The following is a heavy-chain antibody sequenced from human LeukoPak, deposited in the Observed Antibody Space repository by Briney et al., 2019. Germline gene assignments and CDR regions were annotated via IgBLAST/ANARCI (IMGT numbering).Heavy chain of an antibody. CDR2: IWYDGSNK. CDR1: GFTFSSYG. Sequence: PGGSLRLSCAASGFTFSSYGMHWVRQAPGKGLEWVAVIWYDGSNKYYADSVKGRFTISRDNSKNTLYLQMNSLRAEDTAVYYCAREVQGPLITMVRGVKNYYGMDVWGQGTTVTVSS. J-gene: IGHJ6*02. CDR3: AREVQGPLITMVRGVKNYYGMDV. V-gene: IGHV3-33*01. D-gene: IGHD3-10*01.